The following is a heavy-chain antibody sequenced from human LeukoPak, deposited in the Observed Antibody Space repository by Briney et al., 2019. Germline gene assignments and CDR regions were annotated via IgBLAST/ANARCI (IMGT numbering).Heavy chain of an antibody. J-gene: IGHJ6*03. CDR2: ISYIGST. Sequence: SETLSLTCTVSGVSISNYYWSWIRQPPGKGLEWFGYISYIGSTKYNPSLTGRVTISEDTSKKQFSLKLSSVTAADTAVYYCAGSYHYYMDVWGKGTTVTVSS. CDR1: GVSISNYY. CDR3: AGSYHYYMDV. V-gene: IGHV4-59*01.